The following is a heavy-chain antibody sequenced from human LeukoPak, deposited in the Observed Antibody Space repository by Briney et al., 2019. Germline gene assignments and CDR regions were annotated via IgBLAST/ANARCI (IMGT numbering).Heavy chain of an antibody. Sequence: GGSLRLSCAASGFTFSGSAMHWVRQASGKGLEWVGRIRSKANSYATAYAASVKGRFTISRDDSKNTAYLQMNSLKTEDTAVYYCAREVIMVRGVITRRPHFDYWGQGTLVTVSS. CDR3: AREVIMVRGVITRRPHFDY. J-gene: IGHJ4*02. V-gene: IGHV3-73*01. CDR2: IRSKANSYAT. D-gene: IGHD3-10*01. CDR1: GFTFSGSA.